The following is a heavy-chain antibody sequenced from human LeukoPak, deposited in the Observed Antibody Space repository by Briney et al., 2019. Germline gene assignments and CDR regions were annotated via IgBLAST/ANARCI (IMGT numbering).Heavy chain of an antibody. Sequence: SETLSLTCTVSGGSISNYDWSWIRKPPGKGLEWIGYIYNSGRTNYNPSLKSRLTISLDTSKNRFSLKLSSVTAADTAVYYCARGSRYTSLSHWFDPWGQGTLVTVSS. CDR1: GGSISNYD. CDR2: IYNSGRT. V-gene: IGHV4-59*01. D-gene: IGHD3-16*02. J-gene: IGHJ5*02. CDR3: ARGSRYTSLSHWFDP.